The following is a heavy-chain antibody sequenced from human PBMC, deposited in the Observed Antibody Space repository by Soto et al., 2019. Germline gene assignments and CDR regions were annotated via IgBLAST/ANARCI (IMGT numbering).Heavy chain of an antibody. Sequence: QVQLQESGPGLVKPSETLSLTCTVSGGSVSSGSYYWSWIRQPPGKGLEWIGYIYYSGSTNYNPSLKSRVTISVDTSKNQFSLNLSSVTAADTAVYYCARDPAGYSSCWYHRFDYWGQGTLVTVSS. D-gene: IGHD6-19*01. J-gene: IGHJ4*02. CDR2: IYYSGST. CDR1: GGSVSSGSYY. V-gene: IGHV4-61*01. CDR3: ARDPAGYSSCWYHRFDY.